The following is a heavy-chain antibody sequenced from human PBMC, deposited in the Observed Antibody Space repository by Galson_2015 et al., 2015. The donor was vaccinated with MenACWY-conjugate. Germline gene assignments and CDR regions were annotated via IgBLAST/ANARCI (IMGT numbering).Heavy chain of an antibody. Sequence: SLRLSCAASGFTFSRNGMHWVRQSPGKGLEWVAWIRDIGNDKSYADSVTGRFTISRDNSKSTVSLQMNNLRAEDTAEYYCAKDAQWSFDISGHGTMVTVAS. V-gene: IGHV3-30*02. CDR1: GFTFSRNG. J-gene: IGHJ3*02. D-gene: IGHD6-19*01. CDR2: IRDIGNDK. CDR3: AKDAQWSFDI.